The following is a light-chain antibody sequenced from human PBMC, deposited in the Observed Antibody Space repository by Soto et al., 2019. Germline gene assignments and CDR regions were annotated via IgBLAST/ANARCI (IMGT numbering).Light chain of an antibody. CDR3: QQRSDWPPIT. Sequence: ETVLTQSPATLSLSPGERATLSCRASQSVSSYLAWYQQKPGQAPRLIIYDISDRATGIPARFSGSGSGTDFTLTISSLEPEDFAIYYCQQRSDWPPITFGQGTRLDI. CDR2: DIS. V-gene: IGKV3-11*01. J-gene: IGKJ5*01. CDR1: QSVSSY.